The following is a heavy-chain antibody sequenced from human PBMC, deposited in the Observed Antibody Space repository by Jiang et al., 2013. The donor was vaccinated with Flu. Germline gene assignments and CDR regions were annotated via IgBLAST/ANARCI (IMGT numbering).Heavy chain of an antibody. V-gene: IGHV6-1*01. CDR1: GDSVSSNSAA. CDR2: TYYRSKWYN. Sequence: QTLSLTCAISGDSVSSNSAAWNWIRQSPSRGLEWLGRTYYRSKWYNDYAVSVKSRITINPDTSKNQFSLQLNSVTPEDTAVYYCARDGPSRYNWNDVLDYWGQGTLVTVSS. D-gene: IGHD1-1*01. J-gene: IGHJ4*02. CDR3: ARDGPSRYNWNDVLDY.